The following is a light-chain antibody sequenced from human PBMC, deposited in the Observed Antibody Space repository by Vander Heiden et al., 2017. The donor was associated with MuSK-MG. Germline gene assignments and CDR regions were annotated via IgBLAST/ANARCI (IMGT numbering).Light chain of an antibody. CDR1: QGISSY. CDR3: QHLNSYLPFT. CDR2: AAS. Sequence: DIQLTQSPSFLSASVGYRVTITCPASQGISSYLAWYQQKPGKAPKLLIYAASTLQSGVPSRFSGSGSGTEFTLTISSLQPEDFATYYCQHLNSYLPFTFGPGTKVDIK. J-gene: IGKJ3*01. V-gene: IGKV1-9*01.